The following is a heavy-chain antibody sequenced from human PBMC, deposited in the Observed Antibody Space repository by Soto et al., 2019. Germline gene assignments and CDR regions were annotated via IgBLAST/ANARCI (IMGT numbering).Heavy chain of an antibody. J-gene: IGHJ4*02. CDR1: GGSISSGDYY. CDR2: IYYSGST. D-gene: IGHD3-10*01. V-gene: IGHV4-30-4*01. CDR3: ARAGGYYGSGSYFDY. Sequence: QVQLQESGPGLVKPSQTLSLTCTVSGGSISSGDYYWSWIRQPPGKGLEWIGYIYYSGSTYYNPSLNSRVTISVLTSKNQFSLKLSSVTAADTAVYYCARAGGYYGSGSYFDYWGQGTLVTVSS.